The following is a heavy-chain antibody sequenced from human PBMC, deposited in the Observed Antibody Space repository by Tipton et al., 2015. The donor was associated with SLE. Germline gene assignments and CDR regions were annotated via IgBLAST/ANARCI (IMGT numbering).Heavy chain of an antibody. D-gene: IGHD2-2*01. Sequence: QSGAEVKKPGASVKVSCKASGYTFTSYGISWVRQAPGQGLEWMGWISAYNGNTNYAQKLQGRVTISVDTSKNQFSLKLSSVTAADTAVYYCARGVTYCSSTSCSRGRWFDPWGQGTLVTVSS. CDR1: GYTFTSYG. CDR2: ISAYNGNT. V-gene: IGHV1-18*01. J-gene: IGHJ5*02. CDR3: ARGVTYCSSTSCSRGRWFDP.